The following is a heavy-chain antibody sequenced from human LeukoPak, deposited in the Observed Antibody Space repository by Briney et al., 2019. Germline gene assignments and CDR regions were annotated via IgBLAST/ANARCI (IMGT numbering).Heavy chain of an antibody. CDR1: GGSISSYY. CDR3: ARDSGYSGYDFRYYYYGMDV. J-gene: IGHJ6*02. Sequence: SETLSLTCTVSGGSISSYYWSWIRQPAGKGLEWLGRIYTSGSTNYNPSLKSRVTMSVDTSKNQFSLKLSSVTAADTAVYYCARDSGYSGYDFRYYYYGMDVWGQGTTVTVSS. CDR2: IYTSGST. D-gene: IGHD5-12*01. V-gene: IGHV4-4*07.